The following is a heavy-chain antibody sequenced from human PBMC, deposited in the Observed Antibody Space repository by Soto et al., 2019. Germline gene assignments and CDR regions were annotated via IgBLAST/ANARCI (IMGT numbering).Heavy chain of an antibody. J-gene: IGHJ6*02. CDR3: ASTDYYGSGSYSREYYSSYYGMDV. V-gene: IGHV5-10-1*01. CDR2: IDPSDSYT. CDR1: GYSFTSYW. Sequence: GESLKISCKGSGYSFTSYWISWVRQMPGKGLEWMGRIDPSDSYTNYSPSFQGHVTISADKSISTAYLQWSSLKASDTAMYYCASTDYYGSGSYSREYYSSYYGMDVRRHGTPVTVSS. D-gene: IGHD3-10*01.